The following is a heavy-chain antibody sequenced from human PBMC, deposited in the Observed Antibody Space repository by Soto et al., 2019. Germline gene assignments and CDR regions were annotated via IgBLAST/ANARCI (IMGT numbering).Heavy chain of an antibody. Sequence: SETLSLTCTVSGGSINTFYWSWVRQPAGKGLEWIGRIFSSGSTSFNPSLESRVAMSVDTSKNHFSLNLSSVTAADMAVYYCARSPFLECNWAQGTLVTVSS. CDR2: IFSSGST. D-gene: IGHD3-3*02. J-gene: IGHJ4*02. CDR3: ARSPFLECN. CDR1: GGSINTFY. V-gene: IGHV4-4*07.